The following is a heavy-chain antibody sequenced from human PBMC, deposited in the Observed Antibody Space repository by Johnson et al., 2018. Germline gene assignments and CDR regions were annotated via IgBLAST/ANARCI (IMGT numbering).Heavy chain of an antibody. V-gene: IGHV3-30-3*01. D-gene: IGHD6-19*01. CDR1: GFTFSSYA. CDR2: ISYDGSNK. J-gene: IGHJ6*03. Sequence: QVQLVQSGGGVVQPGRSLRLSCAASGFTFSSYAMHWVRQAPGKGLVRVAVISYDGSNKYYEDSVKGRFTIPRDNSKNSLYLQMNSLRAEDTAVYYCERGAVHYYYYYYMDVWGKGTTVTVSS. CDR3: ERGAVHYYYYYYMDV.